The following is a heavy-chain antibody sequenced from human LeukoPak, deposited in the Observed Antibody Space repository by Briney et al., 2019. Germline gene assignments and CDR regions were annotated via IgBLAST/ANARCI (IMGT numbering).Heavy chain of an antibody. V-gene: IGHV1-2*02. CDR1: GYTFTCYY. Sequence: GASVKVSCKASGYTFTCYYMHWVRQAPGQGLEWMGWINPNSGGTNYAQKFQGRVTMTRDTSISTAYMELSRLRSDDTAVYYCARPRRSCWYNYYYYYMDVWGKGTTVTISS. CDR3: ARPRRSCWYNYYYYYMDV. J-gene: IGHJ6*03. D-gene: IGHD6-19*01. CDR2: INPNSGGT.